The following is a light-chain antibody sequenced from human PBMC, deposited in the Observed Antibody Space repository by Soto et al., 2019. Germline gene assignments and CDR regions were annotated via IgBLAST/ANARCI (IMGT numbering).Light chain of an antibody. CDR2: GNS. CDR1: SSNIGAAYD. Sequence: QSVLTQPPSVSGAPGQRVTISCTGSSSNIGAAYDVNWYQQLPGTAPRLLIYGNSNRPSGVPDRFSGSKSGTSASLAITGLQAEDEADYYCQSYDSSLSASVFGGGTKLTVL. CDR3: QSYDSSLSASV. V-gene: IGLV1-40*01. J-gene: IGLJ2*01.